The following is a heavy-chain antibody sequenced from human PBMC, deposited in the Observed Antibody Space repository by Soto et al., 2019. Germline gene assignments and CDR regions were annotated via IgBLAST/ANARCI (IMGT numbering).Heavy chain of an antibody. CDR3: AKARDQQWVRRPFDY. Sequence: EVQLLESGGGLVQPGGSLRLSCVGSGFFFSSYTMTWVRQAPGKGLEWVSSFSATSENTYYADSVRGRFTISRDNSKSTLFLQMNSLTAEDKPMYYSAKARDQQWVRRPFDYWGQLILVIVSS. V-gene: IGHV3-23*01. CDR1: GFFFSSYT. J-gene: IGHJ4*02. D-gene: IGHD6-19*01. CDR2: FSATSENT.